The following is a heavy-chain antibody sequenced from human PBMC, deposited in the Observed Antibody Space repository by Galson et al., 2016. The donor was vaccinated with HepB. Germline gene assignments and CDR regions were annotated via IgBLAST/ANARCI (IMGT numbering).Heavy chain of an antibody. CDR3: VRDSVAGMDY. CDR2: VGTAGVP. CDR1: GFPLSSFD. D-gene: IGHD6-19*01. J-gene: IGHJ4*02. Sequence: SLRLSCAASGFPLSSFDMHWVRQPTGKSLEWVSGVGTAGVPSYPVSVKGRFTISRDNAKNSFFLQMDNLGVEDTATYYCVRDSVAGMDYWGQGTLVTVSS. V-gene: IGHV3-13*05.